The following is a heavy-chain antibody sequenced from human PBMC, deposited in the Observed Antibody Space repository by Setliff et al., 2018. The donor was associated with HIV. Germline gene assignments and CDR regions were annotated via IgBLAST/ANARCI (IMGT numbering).Heavy chain of an antibody. V-gene: IGHV1-69*02. CDR2: IIPILGIP. Sequence: SVKVSCKASGGAFISHTFTWVRQAPGQGLEWMGRIIPILGIPNYAQNFQGRLTISADKSTRTAYMELRSLRSDDTAVYYCARGTTPLGWFDPWGQGTLVTVSS. D-gene: IGHD2-2*01. CDR1: GGAFISHT. CDR3: ARGTTPLGWFDP. J-gene: IGHJ5*02.